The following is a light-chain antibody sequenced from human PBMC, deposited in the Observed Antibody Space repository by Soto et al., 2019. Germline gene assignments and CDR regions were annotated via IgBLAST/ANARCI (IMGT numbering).Light chain of an antibody. J-gene: IGKJ2*01. CDR1: QSISSY. CDR2: AAS. CDR3: QQSYSTQYT. Sequence: DIQMTQSPSSLSASVGDRVTITCRASQSISSYLNWYQQKPGKAPKLLIYAASSLQSRVQSRFSGCGSGTDFPLNISSLQPEDFATYYCQQSYSTQYTFGQGTKLEIK. V-gene: IGKV1-39*01.